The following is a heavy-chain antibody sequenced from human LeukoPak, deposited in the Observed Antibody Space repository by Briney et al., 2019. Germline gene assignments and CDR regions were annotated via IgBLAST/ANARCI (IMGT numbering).Heavy chain of an antibody. V-gene: IGHV3-48*03. D-gene: IGHD6-19*01. CDR3: AKAHLWYSSGWYYFDY. Sequence: GGSLRLSCAASGFTFSSYEMNWVRQAPGKGLEWVSYISSSGSTIYYADSVKGRFTISRDNSKNTLYLQMNSLRAENTAVYYCAKAHLWYSSGWYYFDYWGQGTLVTVSS. CDR2: ISSSGSTI. CDR1: GFTFSSYE. J-gene: IGHJ4*02.